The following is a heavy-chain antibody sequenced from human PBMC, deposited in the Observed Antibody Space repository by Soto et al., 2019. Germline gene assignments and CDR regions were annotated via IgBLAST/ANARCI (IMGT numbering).Heavy chain of an antibody. Sequence: SDTLSLTYAVYGGCFSCYYWSWIHQPPGKGLELIGEINHSGSTNYNPSLKSRVTISVDTSKNQFSLKLSSVTAADTAVYYCARVGPIVLMVYAIPLKGNWFDPWGQGTLVTVSS. J-gene: IGHJ5*02. CDR2: INHSGST. CDR1: GGCFSCYY. CDR3: ARVGPIVLMVYAIPLKGNWFDP. V-gene: IGHV4-34*01. D-gene: IGHD2-8*01.